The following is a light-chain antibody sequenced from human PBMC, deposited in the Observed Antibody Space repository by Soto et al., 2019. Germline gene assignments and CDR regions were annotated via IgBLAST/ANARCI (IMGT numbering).Light chain of an antibody. J-gene: IGKJ1*01. CDR3: QQSYSTPWT. V-gene: IGKV1-39*01. Sequence: DIQMTQSPSSLSASVGDRVTITCRASQSISSYLNWYQQKPGKAPKLLFYAASSLQSGVPSRFSGSGSGTDFTLTISSLXXEDFATYYCQQSYSTPWTFGQGTKVE. CDR2: AAS. CDR1: QSISSY.